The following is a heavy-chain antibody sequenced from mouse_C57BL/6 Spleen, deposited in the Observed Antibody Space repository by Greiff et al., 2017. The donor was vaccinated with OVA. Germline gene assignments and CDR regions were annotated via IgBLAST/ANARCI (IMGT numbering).Heavy chain of an antibody. CDR1: GYSITSGYY. CDR3: ARDGATTVVFYWYFDV. Sequence: EVKLVESGPGLVKPSQSLSLTCSVTGYSITSGYYWNWIRQFPGNKLEWMGYISYDGSNNYNPSLKNRISITRDTSKNQFFLKLNSVTTEDTATYYCARDGATTVVFYWYFDVWGTGTTVTVSS. CDR2: ISYDGSN. D-gene: IGHD1-1*01. V-gene: IGHV3-6*01. J-gene: IGHJ1*03.